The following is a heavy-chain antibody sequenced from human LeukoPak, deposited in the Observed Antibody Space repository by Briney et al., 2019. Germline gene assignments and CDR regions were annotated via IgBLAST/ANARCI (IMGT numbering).Heavy chain of an antibody. CDR1: GGSFSGYY. J-gene: IGHJ4*02. CDR2: INHSGST. D-gene: IGHD3-22*01. Sequence: PSEALSLTCAVYGGSFSGYYWSWIRQPPGKGLEWIGEINHSGSTNYNPSLKSRVTISVDTSKNQFSLKLSSVTAADTAVYYCARARQYYYDSSGYFDYWGQGTLVTVSS. CDR3: ARARQYYYDSSGYFDY. V-gene: IGHV4-34*01.